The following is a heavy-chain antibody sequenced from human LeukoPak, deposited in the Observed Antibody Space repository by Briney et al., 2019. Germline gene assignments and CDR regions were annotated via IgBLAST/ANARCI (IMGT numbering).Heavy chain of an antibody. D-gene: IGHD5-24*01. J-gene: IGHJ3*02. Sequence: SETLSLTCTVSGYSISSGYYWGWIRQPPGKGLEWIGSIYHSGSTYYNPSLKSRVTISVDTSKNQFSLKLSSVTAADTAVYYCARKPINGAFDIWGQGTMVTVSS. CDR1: GYSISSGYY. CDR2: IYHSGST. CDR3: ARKPINGAFDI. V-gene: IGHV4-38-2*02.